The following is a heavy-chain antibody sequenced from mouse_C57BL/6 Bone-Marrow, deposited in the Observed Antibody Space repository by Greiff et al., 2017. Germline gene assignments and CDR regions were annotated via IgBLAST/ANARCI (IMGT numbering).Heavy chain of an antibody. CDR1: GFNIKDDY. J-gene: IGHJ2*01. V-gene: IGHV14-4*01. CDR3: TVDSSGYGND. CDR2: IDPENGDP. Sequence: EVQLQQSGAELVRPGASVKLSCTASGFNIKDDYMHWVKPRPEQGLEWIGWIDPENGDPEYAAKFQGKATITADTSSNTAYLQLSSLTSEDTAVYYCTVDSSGYGNDWGKGTTLTVSS. D-gene: IGHD3-2*02.